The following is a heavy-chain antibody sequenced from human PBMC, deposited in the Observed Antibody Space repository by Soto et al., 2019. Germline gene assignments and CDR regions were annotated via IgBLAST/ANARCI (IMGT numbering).Heavy chain of an antibody. CDR2: IIPIFGTA. V-gene: IGHV1-69*01. Sequence: QVQLVQSGAEVKKPGSSVKVSCKASGGTFSSYAISWVRQTPGQGLEWMGGIIPIFGTANYAQKFQGRVTITADESTSTAYIELCSLRSEDTAVYYCARQRWLQSRLAFDIWGQGTMVTVSS. J-gene: IGHJ3*02. CDR1: GGTFSSYA. CDR3: ARQRWLQSRLAFDI. D-gene: IGHD4-4*01.